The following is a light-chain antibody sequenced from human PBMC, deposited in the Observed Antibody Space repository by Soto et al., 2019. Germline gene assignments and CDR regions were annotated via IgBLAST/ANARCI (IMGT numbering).Light chain of an antibody. CDR2: GAS. V-gene: IGKV3-15*01. Sequence: EIVMTQSPATLSVSPGERATLSCRASQRVSSNLAWYQQKPGQAPRLLIYGASTRATGIPARFSGSGSGTEFTLTISILQSEDFAVYYCQQYNNWPLTFGQGTKVEIK. CDR3: QQYNNWPLT. J-gene: IGKJ1*01. CDR1: QRVSSN.